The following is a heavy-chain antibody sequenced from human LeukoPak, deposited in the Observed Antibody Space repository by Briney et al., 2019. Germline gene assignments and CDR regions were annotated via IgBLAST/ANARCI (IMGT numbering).Heavy chain of an antibody. J-gene: IGHJ4*02. Sequence: GGSLRLSCAASGFTFSSYGMSWVRQAPGKGLEWVSGINWNGGSTGYADSVKGRFTISRDNAKNSLYLQMNSLRAEDTAVYYCARDLRYYYGSGTHYWGQGTLVTASS. V-gene: IGHV3-20*04. D-gene: IGHD3-10*01. CDR1: GFTFSSYG. CDR3: ARDLRYYYGSGTHY. CDR2: INWNGGST.